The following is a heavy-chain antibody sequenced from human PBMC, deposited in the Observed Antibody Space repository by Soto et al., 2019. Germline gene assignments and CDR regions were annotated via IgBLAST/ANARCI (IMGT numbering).Heavy chain of an antibody. V-gene: IGHV1-18*01. CDR2: ISAYNGNT. Sequence: ASVKVSCKASGYTFTSYGISWVRQAPGEGLEWMGWISAYNGNTNYAQKLQGRVTMTTDTSTSTAYMELRSLRSDDTAVYYCARGPPSYYDSSGYYKYFDYWGQGTLVTVSS. D-gene: IGHD3-22*01. J-gene: IGHJ4*02. CDR1: GYTFTSYG. CDR3: ARGPPSYYDSSGYYKYFDY.